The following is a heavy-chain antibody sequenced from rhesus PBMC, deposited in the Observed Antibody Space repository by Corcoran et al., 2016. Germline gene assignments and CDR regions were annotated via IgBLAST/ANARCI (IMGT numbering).Heavy chain of an antibody. J-gene: IGHJ3*01. Sequence: QVQLQESGPGLVKPSETLSLTCAVSGYSISSGYYWGWIRKPPGKGLEYIGYISGISGSTYYNPSLKSRVTISKDASKNQFSLKLSSVTAADTAVYYCARYGIAAAPDDAFDFWGQGLRVTVSS. D-gene: IGHD6-25*01. CDR1: GYSISSGYY. CDR3: ARYGIAAAPDDAFDF. CDR2: ISGISGST. V-gene: IGHV4-99*01.